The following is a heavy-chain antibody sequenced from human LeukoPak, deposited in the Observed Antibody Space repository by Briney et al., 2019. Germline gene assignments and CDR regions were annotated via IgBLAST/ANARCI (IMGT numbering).Heavy chain of an antibody. CDR1: GGSISSSSYY. CDR3: ARVSRGNSVGGDY. J-gene: IGHJ4*02. Sequence: PSETLSLTCTASGGSISSSSYYWGWIRQPPGKGLEWIGSIYYSGSTYYNPSLKSRVTISVDTSKNQFSLKLSSVTAADTAMYYCARVSRGNSVGGDYWGQGTLVTVSS. D-gene: IGHD4-23*01. CDR2: IYYSGST. V-gene: IGHV4-39*07.